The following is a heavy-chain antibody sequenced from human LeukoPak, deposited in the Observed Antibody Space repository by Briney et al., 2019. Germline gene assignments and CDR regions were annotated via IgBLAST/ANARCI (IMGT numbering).Heavy chain of an antibody. D-gene: IGHD3-10*01. J-gene: IGHJ4*02. CDR1: GFTFSNYG. V-gene: IGHV3-23*01. Sequence: GGSLRLSRAASGFTFSNYGMSWVRQAPGKGLEWVSAISGGGGSTYHTDSVKGRFTISRDNSKNTLYLQMNSLRAEDTAVYYCAREGYYGSGSYYDYWGQGTLVTVSS. CDR2: ISGGGGST. CDR3: AREGYYGSGSYYDY.